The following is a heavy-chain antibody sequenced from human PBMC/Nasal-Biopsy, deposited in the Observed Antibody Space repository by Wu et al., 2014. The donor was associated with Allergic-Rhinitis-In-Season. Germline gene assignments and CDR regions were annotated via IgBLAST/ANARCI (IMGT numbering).Heavy chain of an antibody. Sequence: LSLTCTVSGGSISSGSYYWSWIRQPAGKGLEWIGRIYTSGSTNYNPSLKSRVTMSVDTSKNQFSLKLSSVTAADTAVYYCARGPPGRYYYNGMDVWGQGTTVTVSS. V-gene: IGHV4-61*02. J-gene: IGHJ6*02. D-gene: IGHD2-15*01. CDR3: ARGPPGRYYYNGMDV. CDR2: IYTSGST. CDR1: GGSISSGSYY.